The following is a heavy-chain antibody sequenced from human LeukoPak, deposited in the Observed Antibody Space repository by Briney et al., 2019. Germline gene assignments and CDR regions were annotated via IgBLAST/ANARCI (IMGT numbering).Heavy chain of an antibody. J-gene: IGHJ5*02. Sequence: SETLSLTCTVSGGSISSSSYYWGWIRQPPGKGLEWIGSIYYSGSTYYNPSLKSRVTMSVDTSKNQFSLKLSSVTAADTAVYYCARDGSSSWYGWFDPWGQGTLVTVSS. CDR1: GGSISSSSYY. CDR3: ARDGSSSWYGWFDP. D-gene: IGHD6-13*01. CDR2: IYYSGST. V-gene: IGHV4-39*07.